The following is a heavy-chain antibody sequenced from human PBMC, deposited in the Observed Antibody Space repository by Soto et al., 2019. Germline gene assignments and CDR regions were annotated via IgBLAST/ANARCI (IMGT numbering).Heavy chain of an antibody. D-gene: IGHD3-22*01. CDR3: ARDYYDSSGYYWSDY. CDR1: GFTFSSYS. Sequence: GGSLRLSCAASGFTFSSYSMNWVRQAPGKGLEWVSSISSSSSYIYYADSVKGRFTISRDNAKNSLYLQMNSLRAEDTAVYYCARDYYDSSGYYWSDYWGQGTLVTVSS. J-gene: IGHJ4*02. V-gene: IGHV3-21*01. CDR2: ISSSSSYI.